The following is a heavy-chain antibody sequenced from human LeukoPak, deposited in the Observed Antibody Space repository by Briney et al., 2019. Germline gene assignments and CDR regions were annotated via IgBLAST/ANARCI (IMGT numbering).Heavy chain of an antibody. V-gene: IGHV3-9*01. CDR1: GFTFDDYA. Sequence: QTGGSLRLSCAASGFTFDDYAMHWVRQTPGKGLEWVSHISWNSATIEYADSVKGRFTISRDNAKNSLYLQMNSLRAEDTAVYYCARERYYDILTGPDYWGQGTLVTVSS. J-gene: IGHJ4*02. CDR2: ISWNSATI. D-gene: IGHD3-9*01. CDR3: ARERYYDILTGPDY.